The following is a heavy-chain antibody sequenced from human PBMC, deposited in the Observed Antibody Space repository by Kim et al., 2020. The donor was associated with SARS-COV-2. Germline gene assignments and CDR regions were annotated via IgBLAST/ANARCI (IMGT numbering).Heavy chain of an antibody. CDR1: GGSISSSSYY. D-gene: IGHD3-10*01. V-gene: IGHV4-39*01. CDR3: ARHLVRRNQRVGLYYFDY. J-gene: IGHJ4*02. CDR2: IYYSGST. Sequence: SETLSLTCTVSGGSISSSSYYWGWIRQPPGKGLEWIGSIYYSGSTYYNPSLKSRVTISVDTSKNQFSLKLSSVTAADTAAYYCARHLVRRNQRVGLYYFDYWGQGTLVTVSS.